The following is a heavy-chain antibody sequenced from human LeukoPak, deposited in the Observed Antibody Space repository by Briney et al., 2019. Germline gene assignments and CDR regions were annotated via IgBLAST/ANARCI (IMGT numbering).Heavy chain of an antibody. D-gene: IGHD3-22*01. Sequence: ASVKVSCKASGYTFTSYAMHWVRQAPGQRLGWMGWINAGNGNTKYSQKFQGRVTITRDTSASTAYMELSSLRSEDTAVYYCARSTYYYDSSGYYLGYWGQGTLVTVSS. CDR1: GYTFTSYA. V-gene: IGHV1-3*01. CDR2: INAGNGNT. J-gene: IGHJ4*02. CDR3: ARSTYYYDSSGYYLGY.